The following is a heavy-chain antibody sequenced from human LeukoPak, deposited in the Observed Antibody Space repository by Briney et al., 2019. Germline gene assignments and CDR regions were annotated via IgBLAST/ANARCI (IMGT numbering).Heavy chain of an antibody. D-gene: IGHD3-10*01. CDR2: IYYSGST. CDR3: ARHRGSGSPYFDS. V-gene: IGHV4-59*08. CDR1: GGSISSYY. J-gene: IGHJ4*02. Sequence: PWETLSLTCTVSGGSISSYYWSWIRQPPGKGLEWSGYIYYSGSTKYNPSLKSRVTMTVDTSKNQSSLKLSSVTAADTAVYYCARHRGSGSPYFDSWGQGTLVTVSS.